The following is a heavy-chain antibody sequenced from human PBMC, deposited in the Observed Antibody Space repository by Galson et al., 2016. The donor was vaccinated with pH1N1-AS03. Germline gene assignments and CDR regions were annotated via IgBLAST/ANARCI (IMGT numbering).Heavy chain of an antibody. CDR3: AKPMGVPGSGDNGVLGF. CDR1: GFGFSRYA. D-gene: IGHD6-19*01. CDR2: LSGTGLSA. Sequence: SLRLSCAASGFGFSRYAMIWVRQAPGKGLEWVSSLSGTGLSAYYADSVKGRFSISRDNSKSTVYLHLKGLRVEDTAVYYCAKPMGVPGSGDNGVLGFWGQGTLVTVSS. V-gene: IGHV3-23*01. J-gene: IGHJ4*02.